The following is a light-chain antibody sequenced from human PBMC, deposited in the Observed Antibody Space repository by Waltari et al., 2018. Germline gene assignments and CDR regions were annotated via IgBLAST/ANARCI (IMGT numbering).Light chain of an antibody. J-gene: IGLJ1*01. CDR3: CSYTSNSFSYV. CDR2: EVS. Sequence: QSVLTQPPSASGTPGQTVPISCSGSSPNLGTNPVNWYQQLPGTAPKLMIYEVSNRPSGVSNRFSGSKSGNTASLTISGLQAEDEADYYCCSYTSNSFSYVFGTGTKVTVL. CDR1: SPNLGTNP. V-gene: IGLV2-18*02.